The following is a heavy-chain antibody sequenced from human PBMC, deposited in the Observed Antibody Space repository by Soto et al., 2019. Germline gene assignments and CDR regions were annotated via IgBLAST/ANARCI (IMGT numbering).Heavy chain of an antibody. CDR2: ISAYNGNT. Sequence: ASVKVSCKASGYTFTSYGISCARQAPGQGLEWMGWISAYNGNTNYAQKLQGRVTMTTDTSTSTAYMELRSLRSDDTAVYYCASPVGATHYYYYGMDVWGQGTTVTVS. CDR3: ASPVGATHYYYYGMDV. V-gene: IGHV1-18*01. J-gene: IGHJ6*02. D-gene: IGHD1-26*01. CDR1: GYTFTSYG.